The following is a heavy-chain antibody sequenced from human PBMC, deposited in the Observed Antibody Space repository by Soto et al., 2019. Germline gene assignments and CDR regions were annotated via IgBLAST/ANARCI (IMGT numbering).Heavy chain of an antibody. V-gene: IGHV3-30-3*01. CDR2: ISYDGSNK. Sequence: GGSLRLSCAASGFTFSSYAMHWVRQAPGRGLEWVAVISYDGSNKYYADSVKGRFTISRDNSKNTLYLQMNSLRAEDTAVYYCARDGLPRLHYNWFAPWGQGTLVTVSS. CDR3: ARDGLPRLHYNWFAP. CDR1: GFTFSSYA. J-gene: IGHJ5*02. D-gene: IGHD4-4*01.